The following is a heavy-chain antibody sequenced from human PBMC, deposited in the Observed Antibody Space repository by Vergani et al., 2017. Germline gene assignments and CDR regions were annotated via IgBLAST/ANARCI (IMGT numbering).Heavy chain of an antibody. CDR3: TRDDCSSLSCDSPGMDL. J-gene: IGHJ6*02. V-gene: IGHV1-69*12. CDR2: IIPIFGTA. Sequence: QVQLVQSGAEVKKPGSSVKVSCKASGGTFSSYAISWVRQAPGQGLEWMGGIIPIFGTANYAQKFQGRVTITADESTSTAYMELSSLRSEDTAVYYCTRDDCSSLSCDSPGMDLWGQGTTVIVSS. CDR1: GGTFSSYA. D-gene: IGHD2-2*01.